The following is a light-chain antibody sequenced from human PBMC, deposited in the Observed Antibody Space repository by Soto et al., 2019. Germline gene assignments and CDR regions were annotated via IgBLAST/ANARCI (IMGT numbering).Light chain of an antibody. CDR3: QQYGSSPPGT. Sequence: EIVLTQSPGTLSLSPGERATHSCRASQSVSSSYLAWYQQKPGQAPRLLIYGASSRATGIPYRFSGSGSGTDFTLTISRLEPEDFAVYYCQQYGSSPPGTFGGGTKVDIK. CDR2: GAS. J-gene: IGKJ4*01. CDR1: QSVSSSY. V-gene: IGKV3-20*01.